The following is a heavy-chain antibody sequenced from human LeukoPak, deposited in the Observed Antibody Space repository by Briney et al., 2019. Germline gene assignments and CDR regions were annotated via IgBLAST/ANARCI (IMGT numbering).Heavy chain of an antibody. CDR3: AREFRGYSAYYMDV. J-gene: IGHJ6*03. D-gene: IGHD5-12*01. CDR1: GYTFTSYG. Sequence: GASVKVSCKASGYTFTSYGISWVRQAPGQGLEWMGWIGAYNGNTNYAQKLQGRVTMTTDTSTSTAYMELRSLRSDDTAVYYCAREFRGYSAYYMDVWGKGTTVTVSS. V-gene: IGHV1-18*01. CDR2: IGAYNGNT.